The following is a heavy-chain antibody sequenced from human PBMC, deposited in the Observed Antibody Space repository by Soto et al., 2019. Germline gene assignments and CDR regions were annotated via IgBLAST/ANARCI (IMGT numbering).Heavy chain of an antibody. CDR2: ISAYNGNT. V-gene: IGHV1-18*01. CDR3: ARLVGAAAHYYCYGMDV. Sequence: QVQLVQSGAEVKKPGASVKVSCKASGYTFTSYGISWVRQAPGQGLEWMGWISAYNGNTNCAQKLQGRVTMTTDTSTRTAYMELRCLRSDDTAVYYCARLVGAAAHYYCYGMDVWGQGTTVTVSS. J-gene: IGHJ6*02. D-gene: IGHD1-26*01. CDR1: GYTFTSYG.